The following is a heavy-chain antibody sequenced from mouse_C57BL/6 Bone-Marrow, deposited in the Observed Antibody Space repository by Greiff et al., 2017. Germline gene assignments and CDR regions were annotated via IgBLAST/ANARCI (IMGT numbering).Heavy chain of an antibody. CDR2: IHPSDSDT. J-gene: IGHJ4*01. CDR3: AISVTTVPYAMDY. CDR1: GYTFTSYW. Sequence: QVQLKQPGAELVKPGASVKVSCKASGYTFTSYWMHWVKQRPGQGLEWIGRIHPSDSDTNYNQKFKGKATLTVDKSSSTAYMQLSSLTSEDSAVYYCAISVTTVPYAMDYWGQGTSVTVSS. V-gene: IGHV1-74*01. D-gene: IGHD1-1*01.